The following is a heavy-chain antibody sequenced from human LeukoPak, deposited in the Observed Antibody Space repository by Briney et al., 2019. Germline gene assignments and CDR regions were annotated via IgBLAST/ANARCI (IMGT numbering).Heavy chain of an antibody. CDR3: ARSKAARRYYYGMDV. CDR2: INHSGST. Sequence: SETLSLTCAVYGGSFSGYYWSWIRQPPGKGLEWIGEINHSGSTNYNPSLKSRVTISVDTSKNQFPLKLSSVTAADTAVYYCARSKAARRYYYGMDVWGRGTTVTVSS. CDR1: GGSFSGYY. J-gene: IGHJ6*02. V-gene: IGHV4-34*01. D-gene: IGHD6-6*01.